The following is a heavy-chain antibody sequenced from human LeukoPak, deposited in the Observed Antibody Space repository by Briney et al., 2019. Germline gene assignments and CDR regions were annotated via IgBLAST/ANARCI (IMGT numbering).Heavy chain of an antibody. V-gene: IGHV1-69*13. J-gene: IGHJ6*04. D-gene: IGHD2-2*01. CDR2: IIPIFGTA. Sequence: SVKVSCKASGGTFSSYAISWVRQAPGQGLEWMGGIIPIFGTANYAQKFQGRVTITADESTSTAYVELSSLRSEDTAVYYCAREFFVVVPAADLYYYYGMDVWGKGTTVTVSS. CDR1: GGTFSSYA. CDR3: AREFFVVVPAADLYYYYGMDV.